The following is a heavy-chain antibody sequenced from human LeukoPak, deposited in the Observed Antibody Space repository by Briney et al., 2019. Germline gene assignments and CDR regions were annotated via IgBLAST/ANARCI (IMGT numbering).Heavy chain of an antibody. D-gene: IGHD6-13*01. J-gene: IGHJ4*02. CDR2: IKEDGSEI. CDR1: GFTFSSNW. Sequence: GGSLRLSCAASGFTFSSNWMSWVRQAPGKGQEWVANIKEDGSEIYYVDSVKGRFTISRDNAKNSLYLQMNSLRAEDTAVYYCARGWSHHDYWGQGTLVTVSS. V-gene: IGHV3-7*01. CDR3: ARGWSHHDY.